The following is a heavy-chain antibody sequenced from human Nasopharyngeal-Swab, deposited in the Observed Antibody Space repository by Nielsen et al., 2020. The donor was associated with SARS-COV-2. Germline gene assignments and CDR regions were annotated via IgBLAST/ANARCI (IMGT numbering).Heavy chain of an antibody. CDR2: ISAYNGNT. J-gene: IGHJ3*02. Sequence: SVKVSCKASGYTFTSYGISWVRQAPGQGLEWMGWISAYNGNTNYAQKLQGRVTMTTDTSTSTAYMELRSLRSDDTAVYYCARDIQRYCSSTSCYTDGAFDIWGQGTMVTVSS. V-gene: IGHV1-18*04. D-gene: IGHD2-2*02. CDR3: ARDIQRYCSSTSCYTDGAFDI. CDR1: GYTFTSYG.